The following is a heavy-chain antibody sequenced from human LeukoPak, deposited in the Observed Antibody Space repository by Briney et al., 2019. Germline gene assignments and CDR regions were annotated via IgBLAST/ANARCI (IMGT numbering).Heavy chain of an antibody. Sequence: ASVKVSCKASGYTFSSYGVSWVRQAPGQGLEWMGWISAYNGNTNYAQKFQGRVTMTTDTFTSTAYMELRSLRSDDTAVFYCARAPYSGRYNVEVHWGQGTLVTVSS. CDR1: GYTFSSYG. V-gene: IGHV1-18*01. CDR3: ARAPYSGRYNVEVH. D-gene: IGHD1-26*01. J-gene: IGHJ4*02. CDR2: ISAYNGNT.